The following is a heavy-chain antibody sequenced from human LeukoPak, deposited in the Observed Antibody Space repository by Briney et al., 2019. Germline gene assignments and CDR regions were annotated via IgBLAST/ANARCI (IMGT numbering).Heavy chain of an antibody. D-gene: IGHD3-10*01. Sequence: PGGSLRLSCAASGFSFDDYDMSWVRQAPGKGLEWVSGINRNGGSTGYADSVKGRFTISRDNAKNSLYLQMNSLRAEDTALYHCARTPGLVRGLINPMDVWGKGTMVTISS. J-gene: IGHJ6*03. V-gene: IGHV3-20*01. CDR3: ARTPGLVRGLINPMDV. CDR2: INRNGGST. CDR1: GFSFDDYD.